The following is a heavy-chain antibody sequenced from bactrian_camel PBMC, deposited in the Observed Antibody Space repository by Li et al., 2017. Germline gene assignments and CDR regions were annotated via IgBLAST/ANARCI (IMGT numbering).Heavy chain of an antibody. Sequence: VQLVESGGGSVQPGGSLRLSCVTSGFRFGDYGMGWMRQVSGKGLEWVSVINSRGDSTTSADSVEGRFTISHDNAANTLYLQMNSLKPEDTAMYYCTAAVGLPDLLRGGYLSARSYDYWGHGTQVTDS. CDR1: GFRFGDYG. CDR2: INSRGDST. CDR3: TAAVGLPDLLRGGYLSARSYDY. J-gene: IGHJ4*01. V-gene: IGHV3-1*01. D-gene: IGHD3*01.